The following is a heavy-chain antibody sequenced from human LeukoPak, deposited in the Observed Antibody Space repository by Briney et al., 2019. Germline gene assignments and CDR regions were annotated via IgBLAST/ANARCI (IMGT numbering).Heavy chain of an antibody. J-gene: IGHJ4*01. V-gene: IGHV3-23*01. CDR3: AKAPVTSCRGAFCYPFDY. Sequence: GGSLRLSCTASGLSLNNYAMSWVRQVPGKGLEWVSASSSSDDGKWYAESVRVRFTISRDTSKNTVYLQMNSLRVEDAGVYYCAKAPVTSCRGAFCYPFDYWGHGTLVTVSS. CDR2: SSSSDDGK. D-gene: IGHD2-21*01. CDR1: GLSLNNYA.